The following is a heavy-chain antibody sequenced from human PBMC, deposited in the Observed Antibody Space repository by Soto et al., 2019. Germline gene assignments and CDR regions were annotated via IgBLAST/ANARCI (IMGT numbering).Heavy chain of an antibody. CDR2: ISYDGSNK. CDR3: AKRLATVTTFDY. J-gene: IGHJ4*02. D-gene: IGHD4-17*01. Sequence: RGSLRLSCAASGFTFSSYGMHWVRQAPGKGLEWVAVISYDGSNKYYADSVKGRFTISRDNSKNTLYLQMNSLRAEDTAVYYCAKRLATVTTFDYWGQGTLVTVSS. CDR1: GFTFSSYG. V-gene: IGHV3-30*18.